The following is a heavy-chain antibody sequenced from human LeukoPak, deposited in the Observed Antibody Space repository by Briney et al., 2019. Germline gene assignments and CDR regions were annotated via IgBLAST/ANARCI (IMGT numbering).Heavy chain of an antibody. CDR2: IIPIFGTA. CDR1: GGTFSSYA. D-gene: IGHD6-6*01. J-gene: IGHJ4*02. Sequence: ASVKVSCKASGGTFSSYAISWVRQAPGQGLEWMVGIIPIFGTANYAQKFQGRVTITADESTSTAYMELSSLRSEDTAVYYCASVRWNSSSPPGFDYWGQGTLVTVSS. CDR3: ASVRWNSSSPPGFDY. V-gene: IGHV1-69*13.